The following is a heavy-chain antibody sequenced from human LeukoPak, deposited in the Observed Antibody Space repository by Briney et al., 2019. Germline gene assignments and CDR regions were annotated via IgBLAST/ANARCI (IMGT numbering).Heavy chain of an antibody. V-gene: IGHV4-39*01. CDR2: IYHSGST. J-gene: IGHJ5*02. Sequence: SETLSLTCTVSGGSISSSSYYWGWIRQLPGKGLEWIGSIYHSGSTYYSPSLKSRVTISVNTSKNQFSLKLSSVTAADTAVYYCARWFGELLRWVWFDPWGQGTLVTVSS. D-gene: IGHD3-10*01. CDR1: GGSISSSSYY. CDR3: ARWFGELLRWVWFDP.